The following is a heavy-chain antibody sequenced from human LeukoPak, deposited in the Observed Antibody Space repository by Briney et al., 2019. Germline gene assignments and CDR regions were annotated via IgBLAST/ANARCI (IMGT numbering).Heavy chain of an antibody. D-gene: IGHD3-10*01. CDR2: INHSGST. V-gene: IGHV4-34*01. CDR3: ARGRGRITMVRGVRGGMDV. J-gene: IGHJ6*04. CDR1: GGPFSGYY. Sequence: SETLSLTCAVYGGPFSGYYWSWIRQPPGKGLEWIGEINHSGSTNYNPSLKSRVTISVDTSKNQFSLKLSSVTAADTAVYYCARGRGRITMVRGVRGGMDVWGKGTTVTVSS.